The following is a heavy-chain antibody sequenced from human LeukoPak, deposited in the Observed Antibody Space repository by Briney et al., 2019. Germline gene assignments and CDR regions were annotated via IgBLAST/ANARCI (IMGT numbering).Heavy chain of an antibody. Sequence: ASVKVSCKTSGYPFTTYEINWVRQAAGQGLEWMGWVHPDTGYADYAQKFQGRVTMTSDTSISTAYMELSSLRSEDTAVYYCARESCSSTSCYTDWFDPWGQGTLVTVSS. CDR1: GYPFTTYE. CDR2: VHPDTGYA. D-gene: IGHD2-2*02. V-gene: IGHV1-8*01. J-gene: IGHJ5*02. CDR3: ARESCSSTSCYTDWFDP.